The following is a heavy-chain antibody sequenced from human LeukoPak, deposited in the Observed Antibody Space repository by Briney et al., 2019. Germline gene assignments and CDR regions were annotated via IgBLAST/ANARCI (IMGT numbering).Heavy chain of an antibody. CDR1: GFTLSSYS. CDR2: ISSGSTTI. V-gene: IGHV3-48*01. D-gene: IGHD6-19*01. J-gene: IGHJ4*02. Sequence: GGSLRLSCATSGFTLSSYSMNWVRQAPGKGLEWVSYISSGSTTIYYADSVKGRFTISRDNAKNSPYLQMNSLRAEDTAVYYCARDVEQWLVRVYYFDYWGQGTLVTVSS. CDR3: ARDVEQWLVRVYYFDY.